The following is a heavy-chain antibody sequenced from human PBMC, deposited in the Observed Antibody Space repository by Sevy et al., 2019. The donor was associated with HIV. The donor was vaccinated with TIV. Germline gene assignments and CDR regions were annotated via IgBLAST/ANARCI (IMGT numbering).Heavy chain of an antibody. CDR1: GYTFTGYY. J-gene: IGHJ4*02. CDR2: INPNSGGT. V-gene: IGHV1-2*02. Sequence: ASVNVSCKTSGYTFTGYYIHWVRQAPGQGLEWIGWINPNSGGTYFAKKFQDSVTMTTDTSVKTAYMELRSLRFDDTAVYYCARSSIAARLDYWGQGTLVTVSS. CDR3: ARSSIAARLDY. D-gene: IGHD6-6*01.